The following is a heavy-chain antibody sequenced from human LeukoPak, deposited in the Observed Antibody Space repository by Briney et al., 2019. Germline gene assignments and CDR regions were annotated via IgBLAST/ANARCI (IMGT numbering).Heavy chain of an antibody. CDR2: IYYSGRT. D-gene: IGHD6-19*01. V-gene: IGHV4-59*08. J-gene: IGHJ3*02. Sequence: PSETLSLTCTVSGGSISSYYWSWIRQPPGKGLEWIGYIYYSGRTNYNPSLKSRVTISVDTSKNQFSLKLSSVTAADTAVYYCARHHSGYSSGWTDAFDIWGQGTMVTVSS. CDR3: ARHHSGYSSGWTDAFDI. CDR1: GGSISSYY.